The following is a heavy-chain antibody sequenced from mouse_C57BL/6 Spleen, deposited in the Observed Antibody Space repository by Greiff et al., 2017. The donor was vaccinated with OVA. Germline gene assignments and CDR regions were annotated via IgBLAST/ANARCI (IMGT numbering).Heavy chain of an antibody. CDR3: ARYYGSSACFDY. V-gene: IGHV5-12*01. D-gene: IGHD1-1*01. CDR2: ISNGGGST. CDR1: GFTFSDYY. Sequence: DVMLVESGGGLVQPGGSLKLSCAASGFTFSDYYMYWVRQTPEKRLEWVAYISNGGGSTYYPDTVKGRFTISRDNAKNTLYLQMSRLKSEDTAMYYCARYYGSSACFDYWGQGTTLTVSS. J-gene: IGHJ2*01.